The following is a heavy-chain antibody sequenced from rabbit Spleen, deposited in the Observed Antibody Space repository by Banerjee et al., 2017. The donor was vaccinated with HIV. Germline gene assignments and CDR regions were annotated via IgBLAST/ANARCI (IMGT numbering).Heavy chain of an antibody. CDR2: INTATGKA. V-gene: IGHV1S45*01. J-gene: IGHJ3*01. CDR1: GFSFGARDV. CDR3: ARDLVGVIGWNFYL. Sequence: QEQLEESGGGLSQPTGSLTLTCKASGFSFGARDVMCWVRQAPGKGLEWIACINTATGKAVYATWAKGRFTISRTSSTTVTLRMTSLTAADRAAYFCARDLVGVIGWNFYLWGQGTLVTVS. D-gene: IGHD1-1*01.